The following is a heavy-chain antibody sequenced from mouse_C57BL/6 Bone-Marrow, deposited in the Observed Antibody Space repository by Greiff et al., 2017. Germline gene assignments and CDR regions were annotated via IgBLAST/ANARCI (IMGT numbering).Heavy chain of an antibody. CDR1: GFTFTSYA. J-gene: IGHJ4*01. V-gene: IGHV5-4*01. CDR2: ISDGGSYT. CDR3: ARDPGAMDY. Sequence: DVKLVESGGGLVKPGGSLKLSCAASGFTFTSYAMSWVRQTPVKRLEWVATISDGGSYTYYPDNVKGRFTISRDNAKNNLYLQMSHLKSEDTAMYYSARDPGAMDYWGQGTSVTVSS.